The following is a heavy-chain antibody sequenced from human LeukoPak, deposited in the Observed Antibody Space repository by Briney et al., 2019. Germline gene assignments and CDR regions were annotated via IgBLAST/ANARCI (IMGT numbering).Heavy chain of an antibody. D-gene: IGHD6-13*01. J-gene: IGHJ4*02. Sequence: PGGSLKLSCVDSGFTFSSYVMHWGRQAPGMGLEWVAVISSDESQKYHADSVKGRFTISRDNSKNTLYLQMNSLRAEDTAVYYCATDPVVAGGIRYFEYWGQGTLVTVSS. CDR1: GFTFSSYV. CDR2: ISSDESQK. V-gene: IGHV3-30*04. CDR3: ATDPVVAGGIRYFEY.